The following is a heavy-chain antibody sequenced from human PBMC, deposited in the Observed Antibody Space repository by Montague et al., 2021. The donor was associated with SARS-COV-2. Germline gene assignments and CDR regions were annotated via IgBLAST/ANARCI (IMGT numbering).Heavy chain of an antibody. Sequence: TLSLTCTLSGASISSGLYYWSWIRQPAGKGLEWIGHVYSSGSTNYNPSLESRVTISADTSMNLFSLKLSSVTAADTAVYFCARYPAFSSGFCGFDHWGQGIQVLVSS. J-gene: IGHJ4*02. CDR3: ARYPAFSSGFCGFDH. D-gene: IGHD6-25*01. CDR1: GASISSGLYY. V-gene: IGHV4-61*09. CDR2: VYSSGST.